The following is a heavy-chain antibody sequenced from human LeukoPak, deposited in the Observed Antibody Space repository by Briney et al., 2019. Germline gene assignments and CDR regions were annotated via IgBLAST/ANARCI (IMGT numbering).Heavy chain of an antibody. D-gene: IGHD2-2*01. J-gene: IGHJ6*03. V-gene: IGHV4-4*07. Sequence: PSETLSLTCTVSGGSISSYYWSWTRQPAGKGLEWIGRIYTSGSTNYNPSLKSRVTMSVDTSKNQFSLELSSVTAADTAVYYCARQDIVVVPAAKDYYYYMDVWGKGTTVTVSS. CDR2: IYTSGST. CDR1: GGSISSYY. CDR3: ARQDIVVVPAAKDYYYYMDV.